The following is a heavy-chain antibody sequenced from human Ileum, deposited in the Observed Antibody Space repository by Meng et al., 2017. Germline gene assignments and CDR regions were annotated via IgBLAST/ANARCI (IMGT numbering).Heavy chain of an antibody. D-gene: IGHD2-15*01. V-gene: IGHV4-4*02. Sequence: QRQPPHSGPRLVEPSGTLPLTCTVAGGSINSSFYWSWVRQSPGKGLEWIGQIYLAGSPNYNPSLESRVTISVDKSKNQFSLRLTSVTAADTAIFYCVRHGGKYFDSWGQGTLVTVSS. CDR2: IYLAGSP. J-gene: IGHJ4*02. CDR3: VRHGGKYFDS. CDR1: GGSINSSFY.